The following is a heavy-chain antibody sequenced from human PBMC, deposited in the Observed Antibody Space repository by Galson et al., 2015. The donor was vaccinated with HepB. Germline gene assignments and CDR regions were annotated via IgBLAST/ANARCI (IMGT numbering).Heavy chain of an antibody. CDR2: IWYDGSNK. J-gene: IGHJ1*01. CDR3: ATSFGGRHEYFQH. D-gene: IGHD3-10*01. CDR1: GFSFSSYG. Sequence: SLRLSCAASGFSFSSYGMHWVRQAPGKGLEWVAVIWYDGSNKYYADSVKGRFTISRDNSKNTLYLQMNSLRAEDTAVYYCATSFGGRHEYFQHWGQGTLVTVSS. V-gene: IGHV3-33*01.